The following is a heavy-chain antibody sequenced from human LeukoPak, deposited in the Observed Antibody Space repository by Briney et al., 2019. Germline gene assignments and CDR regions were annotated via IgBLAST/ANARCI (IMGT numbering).Heavy chain of an antibody. Sequence: GESLKISCKGSGYSFTSYWIGWVRPLPGKGLEWMGIIYPGDSDTRYSPSFQGQVTISADKSISTAYLQWSSLKASDTAMYYCARRRAYDSSGYYYWGQGTLVTVSS. J-gene: IGHJ4*02. V-gene: IGHV5-51*01. CDR1: GYSFTSYW. D-gene: IGHD3-22*01. CDR2: IYPGDSDT. CDR3: ARRRAYDSSGYYY.